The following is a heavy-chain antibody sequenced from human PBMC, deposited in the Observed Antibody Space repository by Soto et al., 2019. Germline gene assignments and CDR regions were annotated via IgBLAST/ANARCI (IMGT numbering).Heavy chain of an antibody. V-gene: IGHV3-74*01. Sequence: VGSLRLSCAASGFTFSSYWMHWVRQAPGKGLVWVSRINSDGSSTSYADSVKGRFTISRDNAKNTLYLQMNSLRAEDTAVYYCARGNVPSTVNNYYYGMDVWGQGTTVTVSS. CDR1: GFTFSSYW. D-gene: IGHD4-4*01. CDR3: ARGNVPSTVNNYYYGMDV. J-gene: IGHJ6*02. CDR2: INSDGSST.